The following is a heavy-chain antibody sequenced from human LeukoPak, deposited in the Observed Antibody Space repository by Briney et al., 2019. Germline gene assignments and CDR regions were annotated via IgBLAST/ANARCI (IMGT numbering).Heavy chain of an antibody. Sequence: PGGSLRLSCAASGFTFSSYAMHWVRQAPGKGLEWVAVISYDGSNKYYADSVKGRFTISRDNSKNTLYLQMNSLRAEDTAVYYCARALTFTMIVVATNYWGQGTLVTVSS. CDR1: GFTFSSYA. CDR3: ARALTFTMIVVATNY. CDR2: ISYDGSNK. J-gene: IGHJ4*02. V-gene: IGHV3-30-3*01. D-gene: IGHD3-22*01.